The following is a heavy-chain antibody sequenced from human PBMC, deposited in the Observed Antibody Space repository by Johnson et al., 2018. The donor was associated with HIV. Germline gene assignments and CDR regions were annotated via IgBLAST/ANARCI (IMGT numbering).Heavy chain of an antibody. D-gene: IGHD1-26*01. CDR2: IDTAGNT. CDR1: GFTFRNYD. CDR3: ARGSYDGDAFDI. Sequence: EVQLVESGGGLVQPGGSLRLSCAASGFTFRNYDMHWVRQATGKRLEWVSGIDTAGNTYYLGSVNGRFTISRENAKNSLYLQLNSLRAGDTALYYCARGSYDGDAFDIWGQGTIVTVSS. J-gene: IGHJ3*02. V-gene: IGHV3-13*01.